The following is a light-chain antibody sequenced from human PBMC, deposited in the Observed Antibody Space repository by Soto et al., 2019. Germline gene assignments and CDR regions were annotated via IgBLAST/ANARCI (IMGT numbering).Light chain of an antibody. CDR2: AAS. CDR1: QSISNH. CDR3: QQSYSSPPT. J-gene: IGKJ1*01. V-gene: IGKV1-39*01. Sequence: DIQMTQSPSSLSASVGDRVTITCRASQSISNHLNWYQQKPGKAPKLLIFAASSLQSGVPSRFSGSRSGPEFTLTISSLQPEDFATYYCQQSYSSPPTFGQGTKVDNK.